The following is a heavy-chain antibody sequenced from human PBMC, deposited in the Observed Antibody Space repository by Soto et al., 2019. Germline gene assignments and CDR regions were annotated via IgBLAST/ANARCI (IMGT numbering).Heavy chain of an antibody. CDR1: GLTFSGYG. V-gene: IGHV3-23*01. D-gene: IGHD4-4*01. CDR3: VTRSRGLQSSPPRLDS. CDR2: ISGSGSTT. Sequence: GGSLRLSCAASGLTFSGYGMSWVRQAPGTGLEWVSAISGSGSTTYYAESVKGRFTISRDDSKNILFLQMNSLRAEDTAVYYCVTRSRGLQSSPPRLDSWGQGTLVTVSS. J-gene: IGHJ4*02.